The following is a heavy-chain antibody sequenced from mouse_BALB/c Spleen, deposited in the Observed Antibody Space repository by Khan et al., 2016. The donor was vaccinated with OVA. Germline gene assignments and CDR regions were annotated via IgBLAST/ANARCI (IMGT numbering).Heavy chain of an antibody. CDR2: IGPGSSNT. V-gene: IGHV1S41*01. CDR3: ARENYYGRTYYAMDY. CDR1: GYTFTSYW. J-gene: IGHJ4*01. Sequence: DLVKPGTSVKLSCKASGYTFTSYWINWIKQRPGQGLEWIGRIGPGSSNTYYNEMFTGKAALTVDTSSTTAYIQFSSLSSEDSAVYFCARENYYGRTYYAMDYWGQGTSVTVSS. D-gene: IGHD1-1*01.